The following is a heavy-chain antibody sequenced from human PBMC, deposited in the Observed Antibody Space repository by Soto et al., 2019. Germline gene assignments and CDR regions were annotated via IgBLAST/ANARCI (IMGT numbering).Heavy chain of an antibody. CDR2: MYYGGRT. CDR3: ARGRRYSSSWYFFDY. CDR1: GGSISSGDYY. J-gene: IGHJ4*02. D-gene: IGHD6-13*01. V-gene: IGHV4-30-4*01. Sequence: PSETLSLTCTVSGGSISSGDYYWSWIRQPPGKGLEWIGYMYYGGRTHYNPSLKSRLNTSLDTSKNQFSLNLSSVTATDTAVYYCARGRRYSSSWYFFDYWGQGTLVTAPQ.